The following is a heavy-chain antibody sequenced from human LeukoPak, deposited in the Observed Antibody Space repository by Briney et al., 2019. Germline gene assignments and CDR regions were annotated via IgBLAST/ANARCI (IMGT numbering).Heavy chain of an antibody. CDR2: IYTSGST. Sequence: SETLSLTCTVSGGSISSGSYYWSWIRQPAGKGLEWIGRIYTSGSTNYNPSLKSRVTISVDTSKNQFSLKLSSVTAADTAVYYCARDLASSGWYGGFDYWGQGTLVTVSS. CDR3: ARDLASSGWYGGFDY. D-gene: IGHD6-19*01. J-gene: IGHJ4*02. V-gene: IGHV4-61*02. CDR1: GGSISSGSYY.